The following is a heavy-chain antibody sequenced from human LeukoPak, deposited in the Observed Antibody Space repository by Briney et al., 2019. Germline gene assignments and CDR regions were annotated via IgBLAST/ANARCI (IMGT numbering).Heavy chain of an antibody. Sequence: PGRSLRLSCAASGFTFSNYGMHWVRQAPGKGLEWVAGISFDGSQNYYTDSVKGRFTISRDNSKNTLFLQMNSLRAEDTAVYFCVKEYSNTWYYFDYWGQGTLVTVSS. CDR1: GFTFSNYG. CDR3: VKEYSNTWYYFDY. D-gene: IGHD6-13*01. CDR2: ISFDGSQN. V-gene: IGHV3-30*18. J-gene: IGHJ4*02.